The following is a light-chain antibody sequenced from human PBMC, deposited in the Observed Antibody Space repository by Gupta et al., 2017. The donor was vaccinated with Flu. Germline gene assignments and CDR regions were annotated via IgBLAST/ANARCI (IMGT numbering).Light chain of an antibody. Sequence: DIVLTQSPGTLSLSPGERATLSCRASQSVRSNYLAWFPQKPGQAPRLLIYVASSRAPGIPERFSGSGSGTDFTLTISRMEAEDVAFYYCQQYVRAPWTFGQGTKVEIK. CDR1: QSVRSNY. CDR3: QQYVRAPWT. V-gene: IGKV3-20*01. CDR2: VAS. J-gene: IGKJ1*01.